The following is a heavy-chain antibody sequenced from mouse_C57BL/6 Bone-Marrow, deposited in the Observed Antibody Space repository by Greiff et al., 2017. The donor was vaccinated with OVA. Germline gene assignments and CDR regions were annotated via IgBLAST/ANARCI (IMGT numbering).Heavy chain of an antibody. J-gene: IGHJ1*03. CDR3: ARSYYGSRWYFDV. CDR2: IHPNSGST. CDR1: GYTLTSYW. Sequence: VQLQQPGAELVKPGASVKLSCKASGYTLTSYWMHWVKQRPGQGLEWIGMIHPNSGSTNYNEKFKSKATLTVDKSSSTAYMELRSLTSEDSAVYYCARSYYGSRWYFDVWGTGTTVTVSS. D-gene: IGHD1-1*01. V-gene: IGHV1-64*01.